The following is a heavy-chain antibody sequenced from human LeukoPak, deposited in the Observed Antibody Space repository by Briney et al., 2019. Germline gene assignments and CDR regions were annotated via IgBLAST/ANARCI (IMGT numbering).Heavy chain of an antibody. CDR1: GFTFSSYA. V-gene: IGHV3-23*01. J-gene: IGHJ4*02. CDR2: LSGSGAST. Sequence: PGGSLRLSCAASGFTFSSYAMNWVRQAPGKGLEWVSGLSGSGASTYYADSVKGRFTISRDNSKNTLYLQMNRLRAGDTAVYYCAKGSDRSGSYYLDYWGQGTLVTVSS. CDR3: AKGSDRSGSYYLDY. D-gene: IGHD3-10*01.